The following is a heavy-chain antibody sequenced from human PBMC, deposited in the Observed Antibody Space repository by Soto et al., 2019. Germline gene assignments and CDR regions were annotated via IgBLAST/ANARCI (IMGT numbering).Heavy chain of an antibody. V-gene: IGHV3-23*01. Sequence: PGGSLRLSGTASGFTFSSYAMSWVRQAPGKGLEWVSGISGSGDSTHYADSVKGRFTVSRDNSKSMLYLQTNSLRAEDTAIYYCAKALYGGFTYWGQGTLVTVSS. J-gene: IGHJ4*02. CDR1: GFTFSSYA. CDR2: ISGSGDST. CDR3: AKALYGGFTY. D-gene: IGHD3-10*01.